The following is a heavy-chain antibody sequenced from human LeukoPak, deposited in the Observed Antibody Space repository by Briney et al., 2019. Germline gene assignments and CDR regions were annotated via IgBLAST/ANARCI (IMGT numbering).Heavy chain of an antibody. V-gene: IGHV3-23*01. D-gene: IGHD7-27*01. Sequence: GGSLRLSCAASGFTFSSYAMYWVRQAPGKGLEWVSTIRGSGGTTYYADSVKGRFTISRDNSKNTLYLQMNSLRAGDTAVYYCAKAETWSFPGDHNWFDPWGQGTLVTVSS. CDR1: GFTFSSYA. CDR2: IRGSGGTT. CDR3: AKAETWSFPGDHNWFDP. J-gene: IGHJ5*02.